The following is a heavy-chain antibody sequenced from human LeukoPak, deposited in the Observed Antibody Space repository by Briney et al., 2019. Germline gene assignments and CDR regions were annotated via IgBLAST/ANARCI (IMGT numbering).Heavy chain of an antibody. V-gene: IGHV3-30*02. CDR2: IWYNGSNK. D-gene: IGHD2-2*01. Sequence: GGSLRLSCAASGCTFSSYGMHWVRQAPGKGLEWVAFIWYNGSNKYYADSVKGRFTISRDNSKNTLYLQMNSLRAEDTAVYYCAKRPSVGGYCSSTSCYGNWFDPWGQRTLVTLSS. CDR3: AKRPSVGGYCSSTSCYGNWFDP. CDR1: GCTFSSYG. J-gene: IGHJ5*02.